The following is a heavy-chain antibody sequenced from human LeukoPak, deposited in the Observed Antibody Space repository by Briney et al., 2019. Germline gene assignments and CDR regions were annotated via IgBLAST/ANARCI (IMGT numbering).Heavy chain of an antibody. CDR1: GYTFTSYG. CDR3: ARDLTTTSSSLSGY. CDR2: ISAYNGIT. V-gene: IGHV1-18*01. J-gene: IGHJ4*02. Sequence: ASVKVSCKASGYTFTSYGISWVRQAPGQGLEWMGWISAYNGITNYAQKLQGRVTMTTDTSTSTAYMELRSLRSDDTAVYYWARDLTTTSSSLSGYWGQGTLVTVSS. D-gene: IGHD6-6*01.